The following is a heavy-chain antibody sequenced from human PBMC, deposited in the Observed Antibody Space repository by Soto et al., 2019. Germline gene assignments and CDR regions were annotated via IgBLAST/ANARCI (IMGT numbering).Heavy chain of an antibody. CDR1: GGTFSSYA. CDR3: ARGIPAATGAYYYYGMDV. J-gene: IGHJ6*02. CDR2: IIPIFGTA. D-gene: IGHD2-2*01. Sequence: AASVKVSCKASGGTFSSYAISWVRQAPGQGLEWMGGIIPIFGTANYAQKFQGRVTITADESTSTAYMELSSLRSEDTAVYYCARGIPAATGAYYYYGMDVWGQGTTVTVSS. V-gene: IGHV1-69*13.